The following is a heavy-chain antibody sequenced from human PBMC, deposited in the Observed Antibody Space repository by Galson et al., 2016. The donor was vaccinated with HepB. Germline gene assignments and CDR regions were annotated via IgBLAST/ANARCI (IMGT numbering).Heavy chain of an antibody. J-gene: IGHJ4*02. D-gene: IGHD6-19*01. CDR2: ISHDGNKK. Sequence: SLRLSCAASGFTFKTYVMHWVRQAPGRGLEWVAAISHDGNKKYFADSVKGRFTVSRDNPMNTLFLQMSSLRVDDTAVYYCARGDPWYSSGWGPDHSGQGTLVSVSS. V-gene: IGHV3-33*01. CDR1: GFTFKTYV. CDR3: ARGDPWYSSGWGPDH.